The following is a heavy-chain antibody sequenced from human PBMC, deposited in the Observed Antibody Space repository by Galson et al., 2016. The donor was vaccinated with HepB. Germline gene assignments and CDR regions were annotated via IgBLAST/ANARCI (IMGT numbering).Heavy chain of an antibody. CDR1: GFIFSNYA. V-gene: IGHV3-23*01. CDR2: ITGRGDSA. Sequence: SLRLSCAASGFIFSNYAMSWVRQAPGKGLEWVSTITGRGDSAYHADSMNGRFTISRDNSQNTLFLQMNSLRAEDTAVYYCVKESPVRGNHFEYWGQGTLVTVSS. D-gene: IGHD3-16*01. CDR3: VKESPVRGNHFEY. J-gene: IGHJ4*02.